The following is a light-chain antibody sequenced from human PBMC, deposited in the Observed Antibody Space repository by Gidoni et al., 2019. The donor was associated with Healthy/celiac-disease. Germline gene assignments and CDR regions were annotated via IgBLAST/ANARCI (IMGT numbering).Light chain of an antibody. CDR2: EVS. CDR1: SSDVGGYNY. V-gene: IGLV2-14*01. Sequence: QSALTQPAYVSGSTGQSITISCTGTSSDVGGYNYVSWYQPHPGNAPKLMIYEVSNRPSGVPDRFSGSKSGNTASLTISVLQAEDEADYYCSSYTSSSTLYVFGTGTKVTVL. J-gene: IGLJ1*01. CDR3: SSYTSSSTLYV.